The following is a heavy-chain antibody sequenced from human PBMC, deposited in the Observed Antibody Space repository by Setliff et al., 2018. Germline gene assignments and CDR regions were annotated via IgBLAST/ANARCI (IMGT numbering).Heavy chain of an antibody. CDR1: GFTLRNSG. CDR2: ISYDGFKI. J-gene: IGHJ1*01. Sequence: GGSLRLSCAASGFTLRNSGMHWVRQAPGRGLEWVTFISYDGFKIYYAESVKGRFTISRDISTNTLFLEIDSLRSEDTGLYYCAREGSIGWSQYFHHWGQGTPGTV. D-gene: IGHD6-19*01. V-gene: IGHV3-30*03. CDR3: AREGSIGWSQYFHH.